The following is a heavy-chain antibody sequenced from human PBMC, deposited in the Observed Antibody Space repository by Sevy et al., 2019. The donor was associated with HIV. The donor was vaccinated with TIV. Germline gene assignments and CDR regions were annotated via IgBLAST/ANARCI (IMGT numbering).Heavy chain of an antibody. CDR3: AKDPGAYSGRAFDI. CDR2: ISGSGGST. J-gene: IGHJ3*02. Sequence: GGSLRLSCAAPGFTFSRYAMSWVRQAPGKGLEWVSAISGSGGSTYYADSVKGRFTISRDNSKNTLYLQMNSLRAEDTAVYYCAKDPGAYSGRAFDIWGQGTMVTVSS. CDR1: GFTFSRYA. V-gene: IGHV3-23*01. D-gene: IGHD1-26*01.